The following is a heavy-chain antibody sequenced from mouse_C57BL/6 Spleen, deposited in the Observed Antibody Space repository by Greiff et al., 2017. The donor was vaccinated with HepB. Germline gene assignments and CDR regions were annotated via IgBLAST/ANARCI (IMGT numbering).Heavy chain of an antibody. D-gene: IGHD1-1*01. J-gene: IGHJ3*01. CDR1: GYTFTSYW. CDR2: IYPGSGST. V-gene: IGHV1-55*01. CDR3: ARGYCGSSPWFAY. Sequence: QVQLQQPGAELVKPGASVKMSCKASGYTFTSYWITWVKQRPGQGLEWIGDIYPGSGSTNYNEKFKSKATLTVDTSSSTAYMQLSSLTSEDSAVYYCARGYCGSSPWFAYWGQGTLVTVSA.